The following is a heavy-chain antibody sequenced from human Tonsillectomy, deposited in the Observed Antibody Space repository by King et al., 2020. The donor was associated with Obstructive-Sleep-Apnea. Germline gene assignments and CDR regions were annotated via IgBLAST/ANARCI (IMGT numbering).Heavy chain of an antibody. D-gene: IGHD5-12*01. CDR2: IYPGDSVT. V-gene: IGHV5-51*01. J-gene: IGHJ4*02. CDR1: GYSFATYW. CDR3: ARGYDRNYFDY. Sequence: VQLVESGAEVKESGESLKISCKGSGYSFATYWIGWVRQMPGKGLEWMGIIYPGDSVTKYSPSFQGQVTISADKSFSTAYLQWSSLQASDTAMYYCARGYDRNYFDYWGQGTLVTVSS.